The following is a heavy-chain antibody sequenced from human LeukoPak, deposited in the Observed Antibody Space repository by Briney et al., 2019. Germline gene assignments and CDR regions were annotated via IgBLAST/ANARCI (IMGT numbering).Heavy chain of an antibody. CDR3: ARHELPGIAVSAGFGY. CDR2: INHSGST. Sequence: PSETLSLTCAVYGGSFSGYYWSWIRQPPGKGLEWIGEINHSGSTNYNPSLKSRVTISVDTSKNQFSLNLRSVTAADTAVYYCARHELPGIAVSAGFGYWGQGTLVTVSS. D-gene: IGHD6-19*01. J-gene: IGHJ4*02. CDR1: GGSFSGYY. V-gene: IGHV4-34*01.